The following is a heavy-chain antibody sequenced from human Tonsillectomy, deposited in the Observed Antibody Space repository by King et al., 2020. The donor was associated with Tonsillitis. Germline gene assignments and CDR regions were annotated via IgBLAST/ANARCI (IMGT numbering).Heavy chain of an antibody. CDR2: ISNSCGNT. V-gene: IGHV3-23*04. CDR1: GFTFSSYA. Sequence: VQLVESGGGLVQPGGSLRLSCAASGFTFSSYAISGVRQAPGKGLDWVSGISNSCGNTYYADSVKGRFTTSRDNSKNTLYLQMNSLRAGDTAAYYCAKDGHSSGWYYFDYWGQGTLVTVSS. CDR3: AKDGHSSGWYYFDY. J-gene: IGHJ4*02. D-gene: IGHD6-19*01.